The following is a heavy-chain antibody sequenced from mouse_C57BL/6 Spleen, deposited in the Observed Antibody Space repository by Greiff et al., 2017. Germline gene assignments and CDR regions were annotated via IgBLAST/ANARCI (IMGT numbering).Heavy chain of an antibody. J-gene: IGHJ3*01. CDR3: ARRGPQGFAY. Sequence: EVQGVESGPELVKPGASVKIPCKASGYTFTDYNMDWVKQSHGKSLEWIGDINPNNGGTIYNQKFKGKATLTVDKSSSTAYMELRSLTSEDTAVYYCARRGPQGFAYWGQGTLVTVSA. CDR1: GYTFTDYN. CDR2: INPNNGGT. V-gene: IGHV1-18*01.